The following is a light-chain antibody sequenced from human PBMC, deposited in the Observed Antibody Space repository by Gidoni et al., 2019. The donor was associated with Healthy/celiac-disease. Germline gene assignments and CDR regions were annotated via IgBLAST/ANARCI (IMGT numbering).Light chain of an antibody. CDR2: GAS. CDR1: QSVSSSS. J-gene: IGKJ3*01. Sequence: EIVLTRSPGTLSLSPGERATLSSRASQSVSSSSLAWYQQKPGQAPRLLIDGASSRATGIPDRFSGSGTGTDFTLTISRLEAEDSAVYYCQQYGSSHFFXPXTKVDIK. CDR3: QQYGSSHF. V-gene: IGKV3-20*01.